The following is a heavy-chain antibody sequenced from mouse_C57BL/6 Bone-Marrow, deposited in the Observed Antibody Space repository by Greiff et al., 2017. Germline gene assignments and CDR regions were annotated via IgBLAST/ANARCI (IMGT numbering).Heavy chain of an antibody. CDR3: ARSPYLLWVRRRDY. CDR2: IYPGSGNT. Sequence: QVQLQQSGPELVKPGASVKISCKASGYSFTSYYIHWVKQRPGQGLEWIGWIYPGSGNTKYNEKFKGQATLTADTSSSTAYMQLSSLTSEDSAVYYCARSPYLLWVRRRDYWGQGTTLTVSS. J-gene: IGHJ2*01. CDR1: GYSFTSYY. D-gene: IGHD2-2*01. V-gene: IGHV1-66*01.